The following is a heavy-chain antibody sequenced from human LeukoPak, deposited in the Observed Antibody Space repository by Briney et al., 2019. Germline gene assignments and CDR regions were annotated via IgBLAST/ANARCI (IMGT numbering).Heavy chain of an antibody. D-gene: IGHD6-19*01. CDR1: GYTFTGYY. CDR2: INPNSGGT. J-gene: IGHJ3*02. Sequence: ASVKVSCKASGYTFTGYYMHWVRQAPGQGLEWMGWINPNSGGTNYAQKFQGRVTMTRDTSISTAYMELSRLRSDNTPVYYRVRDSSGWYLDAFDIWGQGTMVTVSS. CDR3: VRDSSGWYLDAFDI. V-gene: IGHV1-2*02.